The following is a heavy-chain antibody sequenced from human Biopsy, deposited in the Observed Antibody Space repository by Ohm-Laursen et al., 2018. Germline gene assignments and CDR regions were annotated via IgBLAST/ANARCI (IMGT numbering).Heavy chain of an antibody. CDR2: ISPSGATT. D-gene: IGHD5-24*01. V-gene: IGHV1-46*01. CDR1: GNTFATYH. J-gene: IGHJ6*02. Sequence: ASVKVSCKASGNTFATYHIHWVRQAPGQGLEWMGVISPSGATTSFSQKFQGRITMNRDTSTGTVYMDLNSLGSEDTAVYYCARAGVGSDGADSYYYGMDVWGPGTTVTVSS. CDR3: ARAGVGSDGADSYYYGMDV.